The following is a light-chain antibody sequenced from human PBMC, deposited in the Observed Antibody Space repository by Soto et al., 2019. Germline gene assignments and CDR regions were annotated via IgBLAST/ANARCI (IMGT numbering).Light chain of an antibody. V-gene: IGKV3-20*01. Sequence: EIVLTQSPGTLSLSPGERATLSCRASQSVSSSYLAWCQQKPGQAPRLLIYAASSRATGIPDMFSGRWSGTDFTLTISILEPEDFAVYYCQQYGYSFTFGGGTKVEIK. CDR1: QSVSSSY. CDR2: AAS. CDR3: QQYGYSFT. J-gene: IGKJ4*02.